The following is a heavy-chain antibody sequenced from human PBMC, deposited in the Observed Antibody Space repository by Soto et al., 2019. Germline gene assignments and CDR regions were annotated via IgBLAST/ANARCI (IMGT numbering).Heavy chain of an antibody. J-gene: IGHJ4*02. V-gene: IGHV4-59*01. CDR3: ARGKGTHRY. CDR1: GVSLSSYY. CDR2: IFYNGTT. Sequence: SETLSLTCSVSGVSLSSYYWSWIRQTPGKTLEWIGCIFYNGTTNYNPSLNSRVTVSLDRSKNQFSLKLKSVSAEDTALYYCARGKGTHRYWGPGTLVTVS. D-gene: IGHD3-10*01.